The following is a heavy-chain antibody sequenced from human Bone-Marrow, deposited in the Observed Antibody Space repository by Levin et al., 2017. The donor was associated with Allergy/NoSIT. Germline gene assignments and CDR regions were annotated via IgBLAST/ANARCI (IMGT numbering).Heavy chain of an antibody. Sequence: GESLKISCKASGNTFSANYMHWLRQAPGQGLEWMGIINPGGYSTSYSGNFRGRITMTKDTSTNTVYMELRSLTSGDTAVYYCATRGAVLGNYYYGMDVWGQGTTVSVSS. D-gene: IGHD6-19*01. V-gene: IGHV1-46*01. J-gene: IGHJ6*02. CDR1: GNTFSANY. CDR3: ATRGAVLGNYYYGMDV. CDR2: INPGGYST.